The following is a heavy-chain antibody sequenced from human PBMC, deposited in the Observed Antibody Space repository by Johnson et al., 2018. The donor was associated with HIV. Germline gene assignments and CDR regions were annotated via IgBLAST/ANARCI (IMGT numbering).Heavy chain of an antibody. CDR3: ARAAAPYYYGSGSYYFDTFDI. J-gene: IGHJ3*02. Sequence: VQLVESGGGLVQPGGSLRLSCAASGFTFSSYAMSWVRQAPGKGLEWVSAISVSGGSTGYADSVKGRFTISRDNAKNSLYPQMNSLRAEDTALYYCARAAAPYYYGSGSYYFDTFDIWGQGTMVTVSS. V-gene: IGHV3-23*04. CDR1: GFTFSSYA. CDR2: ISVSGGST. D-gene: IGHD3-10*01.